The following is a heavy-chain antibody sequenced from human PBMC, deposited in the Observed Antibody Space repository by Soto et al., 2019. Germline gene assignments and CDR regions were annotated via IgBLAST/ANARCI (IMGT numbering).Heavy chain of an antibody. J-gene: IGHJ5*02. CDR1: GGSVNIGSFY. Sequence: NPSETLSLTCTVSGGSVNIGSFYWSWIRQPPGKGLEWIGHMYYTGSTNYNPSLKRRVTISSGTSKNQFSLKVNSVTAADTAVYYCGRIGDSDTYYRADTWGRGTLSTVSS. CDR2: MYYTGST. V-gene: IGHV4-61*01. CDR3: GRIGDSDTYYRADT. D-gene: IGHD1-26*01.